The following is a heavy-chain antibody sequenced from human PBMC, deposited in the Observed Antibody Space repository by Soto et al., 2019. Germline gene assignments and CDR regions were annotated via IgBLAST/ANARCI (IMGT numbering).Heavy chain of an antibody. V-gene: IGHV1-46*03. J-gene: IGHJ5*02. Sequence: QVQLVQSGAEVKKPGASVKVSCKASGYTFTSYYMHWVRQAPGQGLEWMGIINPSGGSTSYAQKFQGRGTMTRDTSTSTVYMELSSLRSEDTAVYYCARVSVRGTTFFDPWGQGTLVTVSS. CDR3: ARVSVRGTTFFDP. CDR2: INPSGGST. CDR1: GYTFTSYY. D-gene: IGHD3-10*01.